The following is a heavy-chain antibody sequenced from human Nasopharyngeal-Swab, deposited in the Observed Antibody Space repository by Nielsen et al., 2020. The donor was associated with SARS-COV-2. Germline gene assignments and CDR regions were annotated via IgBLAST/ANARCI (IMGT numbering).Heavy chain of an antibody. CDR1: GFTFSSYW. V-gene: IGHV3-74*01. CDR2: INSDGIST. Sequence: GESLKISCAASGFTFSSYWMHWVRQAPGKGLVWVSRINSDGISTTYADSVKGRFTISRDNAKNSLYLQMNSLRADDTAVYYCARAAAGVGGAFDIWGRGTMVTVS. D-gene: IGHD6-13*01. CDR3: ARAAAGVGGAFDI. J-gene: IGHJ3*02.